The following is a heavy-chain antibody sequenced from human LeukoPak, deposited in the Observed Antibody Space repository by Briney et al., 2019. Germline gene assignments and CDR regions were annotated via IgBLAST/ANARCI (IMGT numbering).Heavy chain of an antibody. J-gene: IGHJ6*03. CDR3: AKTSLSDASGHYYYMDV. V-gene: IGHV3-21*01. CDR1: GFTFSSYS. CDR2: ISTSSSYI. Sequence: GGSLRLSCTASGFTFSSYSMNWVRQAPGKGLEWVSSISTSSSYIYYADSVKGRFTISRDNSQNTVSLQVNNLRTEDTALYYCAKTSLSDASGHYYYMDVWGKGTTVTVSS. D-gene: IGHD3-3*01.